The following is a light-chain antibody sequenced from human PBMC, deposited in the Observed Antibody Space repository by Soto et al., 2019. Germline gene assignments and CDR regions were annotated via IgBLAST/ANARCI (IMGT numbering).Light chain of an antibody. CDR3: AAWDDSLNGVV. J-gene: IGLJ2*01. V-gene: IGLV1-44*01. CDR2: SSN. CDR1: SSNIGSNT. Sequence: QPVLTQPPSASGTPGQRVTISCSGSSSNIGSNTVNWYQQLPGTAPKVVINSSNQRPSGVPARFSGSKSGTSASLAISGLQSEDEADYHCAAWDDSLNGVVFGGGTKLTVL.